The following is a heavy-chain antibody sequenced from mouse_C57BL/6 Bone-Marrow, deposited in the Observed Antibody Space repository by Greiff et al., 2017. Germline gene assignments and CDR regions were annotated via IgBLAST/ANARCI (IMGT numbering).Heavy chain of an antibody. D-gene: IGHD3-2*02. J-gene: IGHJ4*01. CDR2: ISYDGSN. V-gene: IGHV3-6*01. Sequence: DVQVVESGPGLVKPSQSLSLTCSVTVYSITSGYYWNWIRQFPGNKLEWMGYISYDGSNNSNPSLKNRISITRDTSKNQFFLKLNSVTTEDTATYYCAQTAQAYYAMDYWGQGTSVTVSS. CDR1: VYSITSGYY. CDR3: AQTAQAYYAMDY.